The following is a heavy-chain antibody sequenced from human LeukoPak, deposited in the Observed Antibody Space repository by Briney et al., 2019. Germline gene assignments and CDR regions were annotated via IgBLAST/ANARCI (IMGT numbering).Heavy chain of an antibody. D-gene: IGHD3-22*01. V-gene: IGHV1-69*13. J-gene: IGHJ1*01. CDR2: IIPILGTS. CDR3: ATTRDYYDNSGYTLLQD. Sequence: ASVKASCKASGSTFSTYAVNWVRQAPGQGLEWMGGIIPILGTSNYAQSFQGRLTITADESSGTAYMALSSLRSEDTAIYYCATTRDYYDNSGYTLLQDWGQGTLVTVSS. CDR1: GSTFSTYA.